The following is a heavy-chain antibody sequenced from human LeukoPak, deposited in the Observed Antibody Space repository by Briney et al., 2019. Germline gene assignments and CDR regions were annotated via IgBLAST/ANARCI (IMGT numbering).Heavy chain of an antibody. J-gene: IGHJ6*02. CDR2: IYTSWST. V-gene: IGHV4-4*07. CDR1: GGFISSYY. CDR3: VREVGDSSGYYYYYYGMDV. Sequence: SETLSLTCTVSGGFISSYYWSWIRQPAGKGLEWIGRIYTSWSTNYNPSLKSRVTMSVDTSKNQFSLKLSSVTAADTAVYYCVREVGDSSGYYYYYYGMDVWGQGTTVTVSS. D-gene: IGHD3-22*01.